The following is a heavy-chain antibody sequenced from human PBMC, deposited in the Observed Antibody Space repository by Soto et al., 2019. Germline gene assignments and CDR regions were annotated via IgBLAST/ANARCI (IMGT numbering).Heavy chain of an antibody. CDR3: ARGQGLLRSFDI. Sequence: GASVKVSCKASGYTFTSYDINWVRQATGQGLEWMGWMNPNSGNTGYGQKFQGRVTMTRNTSISTAYMELSTLRSEDTAVYYCARGQGLLRSFDIWGQGTMVTVSS. J-gene: IGHJ3*02. D-gene: IGHD2-15*01. V-gene: IGHV1-8*01. CDR2: MNPNSGNT. CDR1: GYTFTSYD.